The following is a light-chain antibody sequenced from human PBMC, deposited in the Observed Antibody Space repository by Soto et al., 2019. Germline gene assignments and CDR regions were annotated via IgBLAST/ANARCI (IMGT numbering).Light chain of an antibody. V-gene: IGKV3-15*01. CDR2: GAS. CDR1: QSVSSN. Sequence: EIVMTQSPATLSVSPGERATLSCRASQSVSSNLAWYQQKPGQAPRLLIYGASTRATGIPARFSGSGSVTEFTLTISSLQSEDLAVYYCQQYNNWPPYTFGQGTKLEIK. J-gene: IGKJ2*01. CDR3: QQYNNWPPYT.